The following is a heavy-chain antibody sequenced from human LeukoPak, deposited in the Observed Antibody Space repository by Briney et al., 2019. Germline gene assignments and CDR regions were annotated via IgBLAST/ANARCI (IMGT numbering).Heavy chain of an antibody. V-gene: IGHV5-51*01. CDR3: ARRDCSSTSCYELDY. CDR1: GYSFTSYW. CDR2: IYPGDSDT. D-gene: IGHD2-2*01. Sequence: GESLKISCKGSGYSFTSYWIGWMRQMPGKGLEWMGIIYPGDSDTRYSPSFQGQVTISADKSISTAYLQWSSLKASDTAMYYCARRDCSSTSCYELDYWGQGTLVTVSS. J-gene: IGHJ4*02.